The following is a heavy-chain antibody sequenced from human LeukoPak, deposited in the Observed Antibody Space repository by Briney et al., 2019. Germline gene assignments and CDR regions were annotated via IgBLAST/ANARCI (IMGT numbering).Heavy chain of an antibody. D-gene: IGHD3-10*01. CDR3: ARRYYYNLGSFPFDF. J-gene: IGHJ4*02. CDR2: IHKSGTT. V-gene: IGHV4-34*01. Sequence: SETLSLTCAVSGGPFSGYFWSWIRQSSGKGLEWIWEIHKSGTTNYNPSLNSRVTISEDTSKNQFYLNLSSVTAADTAVYYCARRYYYNLGSFPFDFWGQGTLVTVSS. CDR1: GGPFSGYF.